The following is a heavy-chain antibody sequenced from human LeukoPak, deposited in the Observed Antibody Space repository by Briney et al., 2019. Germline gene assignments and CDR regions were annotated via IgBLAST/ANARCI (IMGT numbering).Heavy chain of an antibody. J-gene: IGHJ5*02. D-gene: IGHD3-22*01. CDR1: GYTFTSYG. CDR3: AREPHYYDSSGQQTFDP. V-gene: IGHV1-18*01. CDR2: ISAYNVNT. Sequence: ASVKVSCKASGYTFTSYGISWVRQAPGQGLEWMGWISAYNVNTNYAQKLQGRVTMTTDTSTSTAYMELRSLRSDDTAVYCCAREPHYYDSSGQQTFDPWGQGTLVTVSS.